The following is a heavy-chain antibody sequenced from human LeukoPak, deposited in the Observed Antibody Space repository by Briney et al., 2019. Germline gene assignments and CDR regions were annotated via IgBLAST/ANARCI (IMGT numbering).Heavy chain of an antibody. CDR2: INPSRNT. Sequence: SETLSLTCAVFGGSFSGYYWNWIRQPPGKGLEWVGQINPSRNTNYNPSLKSRVTISVDTTKKQFSLKLSSVTAADTAVYYCARRYDFWSGYPPPLDYWGQGTLVTVSS. D-gene: IGHD3-3*01. V-gene: IGHV4-34*01. CDR3: ARRYDFWSGYPPPLDY. CDR1: GGSFSGYY. J-gene: IGHJ4*02.